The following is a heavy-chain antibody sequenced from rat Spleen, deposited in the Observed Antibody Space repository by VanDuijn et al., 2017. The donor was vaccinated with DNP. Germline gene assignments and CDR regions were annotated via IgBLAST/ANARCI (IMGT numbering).Heavy chain of an antibody. Sequence: EVQLVESGGSLVQAGRSLKLSCAASGFTFSDYNMAWVRQAPKKGLEWVATISSDGSSTYYRDSVKGRFTISRDNAKSTLYLQMNSLRSEDTATYYCTRATGFDYWGQGVMVTVSS. J-gene: IGHJ2*01. V-gene: IGHV5-7*01. D-gene: IGHD4-2*01. CDR1: GFTFSDYN. CDR2: ISSDGSST. CDR3: TRATGFDY.